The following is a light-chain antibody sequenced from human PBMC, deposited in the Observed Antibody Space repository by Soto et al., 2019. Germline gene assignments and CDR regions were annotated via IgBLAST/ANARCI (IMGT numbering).Light chain of an antibody. CDR1: SSNIGAGYD. Sequence: QSVLTQPPSVSGAPGQRVTISCTGSSSNIGAGYDVHWYQQLPGTAPKLLIYVNNNRPSGVPDRFSGSKSGTSASLAITGLQAEDEADYYCQSYYSSLSGYVFGSGTKLTVL. V-gene: IGLV1-40*01. CDR3: QSYYSSLSGYV. CDR2: VNN. J-gene: IGLJ1*01.